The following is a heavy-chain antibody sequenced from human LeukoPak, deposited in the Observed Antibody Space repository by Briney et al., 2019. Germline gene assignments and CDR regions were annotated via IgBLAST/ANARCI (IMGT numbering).Heavy chain of an antibody. CDR1: GYTFTGYY. D-gene: IGHD3-10*01. Sequence: ASVKVSCKASGYTFTGYYMHWVRQAPGQGLEWMGWINPNSGGTNYAQKFQGRVTMTRDTSISTAYMELSRLRSDDTAVYYSAREMVRGPGPFDYWGQGTLVTVSS. CDR2: INPNSGGT. CDR3: AREMVRGPGPFDY. J-gene: IGHJ4*02. V-gene: IGHV1-2*02.